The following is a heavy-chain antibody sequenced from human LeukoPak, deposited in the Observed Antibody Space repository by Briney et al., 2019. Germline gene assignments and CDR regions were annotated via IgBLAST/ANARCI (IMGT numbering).Heavy chain of an antibody. J-gene: IGHJ6*02. CDR3: ARDYVDYYYGMDV. CDR2: INPNSGGT. V-gene: IGHV1-2*02. Sequence: GASVKVSCKASGYTFSGYHMHWVRQAPGQGLEWMGWINPNSGGTNYAQKFQGRVTVTRDTSISTAYMELSRLRSDDTAVYYCARDYVDYYYGMDVWGQGTTVTVSS. D-gene: IGHD3-16*01. CDR1: GYTFSGYH.